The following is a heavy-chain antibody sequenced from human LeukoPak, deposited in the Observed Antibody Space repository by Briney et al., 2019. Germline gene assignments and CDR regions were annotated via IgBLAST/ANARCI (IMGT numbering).Heavy chain of an antibody. CDR2: TNRDGSEK. V-gene: IGHV3-7*01. D-gene: IGHD1-26*01. J-gene: IGHJ3*02. CDR3: ARDSGSCRGCAFDI. CDR1: EFTFSNFW. Sequence: GGSLRLSCAASEFTFSNFWMSWVRQVPGKGLEWVANTNRDGSEKYYVVSVEGRVTISRDNAMNFLYLQLNSLRVDDTAVYYCARDSGSCRGCAFDIWGQGTVVTVSS.